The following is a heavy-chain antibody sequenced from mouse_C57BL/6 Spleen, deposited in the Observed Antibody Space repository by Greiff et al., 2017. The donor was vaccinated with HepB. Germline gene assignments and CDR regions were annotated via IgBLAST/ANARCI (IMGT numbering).Heavy chain of an antibody. J-gene: IGHJ4*01. CDR2: IRSKSNNYAT. V-gene: IGHV10-1*01. CDR3: VLITTVVATRNYYAMDY. CDR1: GFSFNTYA. Sequence: EVKLVESGGGLVQPKGSLRLSCAASGFSFNTYAMNWVRQAPGKGLEWVARIRSKSNNYATYYADSVKDRFTISRDDSESMLYLQMNNLKTEDTAMYYCVLITTVVATRNYYAMDYWGQGTSVTVSS. D-gene: IGHD1-1*01.